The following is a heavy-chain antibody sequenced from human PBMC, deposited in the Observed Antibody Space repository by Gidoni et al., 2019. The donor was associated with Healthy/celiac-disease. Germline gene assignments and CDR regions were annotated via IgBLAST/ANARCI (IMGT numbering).Heavy chain of an antibody. J-gene: IGHJ4*02. CDR3: ASGFFD. V-gene: IGHV3-74*01. CDR1: GFTFSKYW. D-gene: IGHD3-10*01. CDR2: INSDGSST. Sequence: EVQLVESGGGLVQPGGSLRLSCAASGFTFSKYWMYWVRQAPGKGLVWVLRINSDGSSTSHADSVKGRFTISRDNAKNTLYLQMNSLRAEDTAVYYCASGFFDWGQGTLVTVSS.